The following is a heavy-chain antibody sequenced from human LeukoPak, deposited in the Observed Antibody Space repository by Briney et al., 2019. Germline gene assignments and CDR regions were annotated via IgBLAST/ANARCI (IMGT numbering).Heavy chain of an antibody. CDR1: GGTFSNYA. V-gene: IGHV1-69*13. CDR3: ARVYYDSSGYLTQYYFDY. CDR2: IIPIFGTA. D-gene: IGHD3-22*01. J-gene: IGHJ4*02. Sequence: GASVKVSCKASGGTFSNYAISWVRQAPGQGLEWMGGIIPIFGTANYAQKFQGRVTITADESTSTAYMELSSLRSEDTAVYYCARVYYDSSGYLTQYYFDYWGQGTLVTVSS.